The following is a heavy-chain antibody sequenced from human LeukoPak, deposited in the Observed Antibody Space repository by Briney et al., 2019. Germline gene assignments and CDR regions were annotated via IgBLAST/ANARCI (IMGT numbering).Heavy chain of an antibody. CDR3: ARDSAGNDY. D-gene: IGHD6-13*01. V-gene: IGHV3-7*01. CDR2: IRQDGSEK. J-gene: IGHJ4*02. CDR1: GFTFSTYW. Sequence: GGSLRLSCAASGFTFSTYWMSWVRQAPGKGLEWVANIRQDGSEKYYVDSVKGRFTISRDNARNSLYLQMNSLRAEDTAMYYCARDSAGNDYWGQGTLVTVSS.